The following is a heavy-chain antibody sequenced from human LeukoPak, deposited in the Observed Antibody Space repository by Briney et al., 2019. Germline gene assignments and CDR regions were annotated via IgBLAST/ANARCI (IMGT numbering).Heavy chain of an antibody. V-gene: IGHV4-39*07. D-gene: IGHD1-1*01. CDR2: IYYSGST. CDR1: GGSISSSSYY. J-gene: IGHJ4*02. Sequence: SETLSLTCTVSGGSISSSSYYWGWIRQPTGKGLEWIGSIYYSGSTYYNPSLKSRVTISVDTSKNQFSLKLSSVTAADTAVYYCARERSGNFDYWGQGTLVTVSS. CDR3: ARERSGNFDY.